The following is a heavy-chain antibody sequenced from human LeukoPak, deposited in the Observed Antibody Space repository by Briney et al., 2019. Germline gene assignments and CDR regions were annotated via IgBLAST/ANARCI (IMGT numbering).Heavy chain of an antibody. CDR3: ARAEVGATIWFDP. CDR1: GGSINSYY. Sequence: KPSETLSLTCSVPGGSINSYYWSGIRQPPGKGLEWIGYIYYSGTTNYNPSLRSRVTMLVDTSKSQFTLKLSSVTAADTAVYYCARAEVGATIWFDPWGQGTLVTVSS. CDR2: IYYSGTT. V-gene: IGHV4-59*01. J-gene: IGHJ5*02. D-gene: IGHD1-26*01.